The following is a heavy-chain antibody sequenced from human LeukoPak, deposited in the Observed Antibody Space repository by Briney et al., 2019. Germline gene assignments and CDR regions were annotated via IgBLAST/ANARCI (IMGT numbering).Heavy chain of an antibody. CDR2: ISGDGNAK. J-gene: IGHJ4*02. Sequence: GGSLRLSCAASGFSFSSYSINWVRQAPGKGLEWVSYISGDGNAKHYTDSVKGRFTISRDNAKNALYLQMNSLRAEDTAVYFCARDYVCAFDYWGQGTLVTVSS. D-gene: IGHD3-10*02. CDR3: ARDYVCAFDY. CDR1: GFSFSSYS. V-gene: IGHV3-48*01.